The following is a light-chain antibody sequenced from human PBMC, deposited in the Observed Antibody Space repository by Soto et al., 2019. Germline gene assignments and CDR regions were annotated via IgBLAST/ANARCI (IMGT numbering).Light chain of an antibody. Sequence: DIVMTQSPLSLPVTPGEPATISCRSSQSLLLSTGCNYLDWYLQRPGQSPQLLIYMGLIRASGVPDRFSGSVSGTDFTLKISRVEAEDIGVYYCMQALQAPRTFGQGTKLEIK. CDR3: MQALQAPRT. V-gene: IGKV2-28*01. CDR1: QSLLLSTGCNY. J-gene: IGKJ2*01. CDR2: MGL.